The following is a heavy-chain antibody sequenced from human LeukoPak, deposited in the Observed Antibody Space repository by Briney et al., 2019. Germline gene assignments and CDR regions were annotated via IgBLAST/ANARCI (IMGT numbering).Heavy chain of an antibody. V-gene: IGHV5-51*01. CDR1: GYSFTSYW. CDR2: IYPGDSDT. D-gene: IGHD5-18*01. CDR3: ARQGSGYSPTYYYYMDV. J-gene: IGHJ6*03. Sequence: GESLKISCKGSGYSFTSYWIGWVRQMPGKGLEWMGIIYPGDSDTRYSPSFQGQVTISADKSISTAYLQWSSLKASDTAMYYCARQGSGYSPTYYYYMDVWGKGTTVTISS.